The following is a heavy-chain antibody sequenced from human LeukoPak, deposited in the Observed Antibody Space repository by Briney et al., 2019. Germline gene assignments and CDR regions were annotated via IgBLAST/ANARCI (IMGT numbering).Heavy chain of an antibody. D-gene: IGHD3-10*02. CDR1: GFTFSNYA. CDR2: ISGSGDNT. J-gene: IGHJ6*04. Sequence: PGGSLRLSCAASGFTFSNYAMSWVRQAPGKGLEWVSAISGSGDNTHYADSVKGRFTISRDNSKNTLYLQMNSLRAEDTAVYYCAELGITMIGGVWGKGTTVTISS. V-gene: IGHV3-23*01. CDR3: AELGITMIGGV.